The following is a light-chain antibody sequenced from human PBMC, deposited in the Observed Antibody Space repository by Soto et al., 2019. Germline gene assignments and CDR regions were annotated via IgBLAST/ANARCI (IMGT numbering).Light chain of an antibody. J-gene: IGLJ3*02. CDR2: DVN. CDR3: SSYAGSNNLL. CDR1: SRDIGVYNY. Sequence: QSALTQPPSASGSPGESVTISCTGGSRDIGVYNYVSWYQQHPGKAPKLIIYDVNKRPSGVPDRFSGSKSGTTAPLTVSGLQAEDEADYYCSSYAGSNNLLFGGGTKLTVL. V-gene: IGLV2-8*01.